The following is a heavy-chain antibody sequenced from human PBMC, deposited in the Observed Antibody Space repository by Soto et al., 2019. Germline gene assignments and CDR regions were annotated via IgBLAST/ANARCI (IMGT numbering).Heavy chain of an antibody. CDR3: ARKEGFNWNYARFDP. V-gene: IGHV3-23*01. CDR1: GFTFSSYA. Sequence: GGSLRLSCAASGFTFSSYAMSWVRQAPGKGLEWVSAISYSGGSTYYADSVKGRFTISRDNSKNTLYLQMNSLRAEDTAVYYCARKEGFNWNYARFDPWGQGTLVTVCS. J-gene: IGHJ5*02. D-gene: IGHD1-7*01. CDR2: ISYSGGST.